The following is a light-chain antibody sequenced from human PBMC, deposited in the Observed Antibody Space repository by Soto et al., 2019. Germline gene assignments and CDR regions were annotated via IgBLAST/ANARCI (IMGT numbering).Light chain of an antibody. CDR2: EDT. V-gene: IGLV3-1*01. J-gene: IGLJ2*01. CDR3: QAWDSSSVV. Sequence: SYELTQSPSVSVSPGXTATITCSGDKLGDKYAYWYQQKPGQSPVVVIYEDTKRPSGIPERFSGSNSGNTATLTISGTQAMDEADYYCQAWDSSSVVFGGGTKLTVL. CDR1: KLGDKY.